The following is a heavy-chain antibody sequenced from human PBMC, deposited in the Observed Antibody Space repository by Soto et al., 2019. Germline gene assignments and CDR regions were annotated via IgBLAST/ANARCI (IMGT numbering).Heavy chain of an antibody. V-gene: IGHV4-59*01. Sequence: SETLSLTCTVSGGSISSYYWSWIRQPPGKGLEWIGYIYYSGSTNYNPSLKSRVTISVDTSKNQFSLKLSSVTAADTAVYYCARDNPGIAAAGTRNYFDYWGQGTLVTVSS. D-gene: IGHD6-13*01. CDR1: GGSISSYY. CDR2: IYYSGST. J-gene: IGHJ4*02. CDR3: ARDNPGIAAAGTRNYFDY.